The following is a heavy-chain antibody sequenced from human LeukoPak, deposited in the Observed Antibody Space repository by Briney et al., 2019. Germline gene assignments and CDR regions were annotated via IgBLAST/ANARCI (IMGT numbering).Heavy chain of an antibody. CDR2: IYYSGST. V-gene: IGHV4-59*01. J-gene: IGHJ6*03. Sequence: SETLSLTCTVSGGSISSYYWSWIRQPPGKGLEWIGYIYYSGSTNYNPSLKSRVTISVDTSKNQFSLKLSSVTAADTAVYYCARHYDSSGYGYYYYYMDVWGKGTTVTISS. CDR3: ARHYDSSGYGYYYYYMDV. CDR1: GGSISSYY. D-gene: IGHD3-22*01.